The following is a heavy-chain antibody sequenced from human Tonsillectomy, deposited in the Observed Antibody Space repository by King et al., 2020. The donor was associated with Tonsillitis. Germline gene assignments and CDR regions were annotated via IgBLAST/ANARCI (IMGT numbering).Heavy chain of an antibody. CDR1: GFTFSSYG. D-gene: IGHD6-6*01. CDR2: ISYDGSNK. Sequence: VQLVESGGGVVQPGRSLRLSCAASGFTFSSYGMHWVRQAPGKGLEWVAVISYDGSNKYYADSVKGRFTISRDNSKNTLYLQMNSLRAEDTALYYCAKDRFGSSSLSHWFDSWGQGTLVTVSS. J-gene: IGHJ5*01. V-gene: IGHV3-30*18. CDR3: AKDRFGSSSLSHWFDS.